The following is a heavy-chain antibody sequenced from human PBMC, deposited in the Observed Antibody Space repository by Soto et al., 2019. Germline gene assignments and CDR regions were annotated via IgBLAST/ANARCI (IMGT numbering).Heavy chain of an antibody. Sequence: GAAVKCSCKASGYTFTSYGISWVRQAPGQGLDCMGWISAYNGNTNYAQKLQGRVTMTTDTSTSTAYMERRRLRSDDTAVYYCERDPAREATVTTGHYYYCGMDVWGQGTTVTVSS. V-gene: IGHV1-18*04. CDR1: GYTFTSYG. J-gene: IGHJ6*02. D-gene: IGHD4-17*01. CDR2: ISAYNGNT. CDR3: ERDPAREATVTTGHYYYCGMDV.